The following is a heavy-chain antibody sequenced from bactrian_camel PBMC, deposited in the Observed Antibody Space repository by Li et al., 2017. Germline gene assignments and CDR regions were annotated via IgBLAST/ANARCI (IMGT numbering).Heavy chain of an antibody. V-gene: IGHV3S53*01. CDR2: IDYYGTQ. Sequence: HVQLVESGGGLVQPGGSLRLSCAASGFSFSAYSMGWFRQAPGKERERVASIDYYGTQTYEESVKGRFTISRDIPKNTLYLQMNSLKPEDTAMYYCAAGVRYSGRRWVSDYSGQGTQVTVS. D-gene: IGHD3*01. CDR3: AAGVRYSGRRWVSDY. CDR1: GFSFSAYS. J-gene: IGHJ4*01.